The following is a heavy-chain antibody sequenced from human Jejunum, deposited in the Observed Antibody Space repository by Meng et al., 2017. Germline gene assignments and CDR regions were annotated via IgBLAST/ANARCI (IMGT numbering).Heavy chain of an antibody. CDR2: TSYDGSNK. CDR3: ARDQGLGELQAVRDYYYGLDV. Sequence: GGSLRLSCAASGFTLSSHSMHWVRQAPGKGLEWVAVTSYDGSNKYYADSVKGRFTISRDKSKNTLYLQMNSPRAEDTAVYYCARDQGLGELQAVRDYYYGLDVWGQGTTVTVSS. D-gene: IGHD3-10*01. V-gene: IGHV3-30*04. CDR1: GFTLSSHS. J-gene: IGHJ6*02.